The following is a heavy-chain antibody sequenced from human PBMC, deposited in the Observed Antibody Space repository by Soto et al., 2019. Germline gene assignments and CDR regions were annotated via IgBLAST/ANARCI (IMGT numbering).Heavy chain of an antibody. CDR3: ARPYYYDSSGSNYYYYYGMDV. Sequence: QVQLVQSWAEVKKPGSSVKVSCKASGGTFSSYAISWVRQAPGQGLEWMGGIIPIFGTANYAQKFQGRVTITADESTSTAYMELSSLRSEDTAVYYCARPYYYDSSGSNYYYYYGMDVWGQGTTVTVSS. CDR1: GGTFSSYA. CDR2: IIPIFGTA. D-gene: IGHD3-22*01. V-gene: IGHV1-69*01. J-gene: IGHJ6*02.